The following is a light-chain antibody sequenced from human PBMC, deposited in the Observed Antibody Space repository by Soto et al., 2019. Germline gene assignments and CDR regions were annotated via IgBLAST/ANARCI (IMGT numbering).Light chain of an antibody. Sequence: DIVMTQSPDSLAVSLGERATINCKSSQSVLYSSNNNNYLAWYQQIPGQPPKLLIYWAPTRESGVPDRFSGSGSGTDFTLTISSLQAEDVAVYYCQQYYSTPPTFGGGTKVEIK. CDR1: QSVLYSSNNNNY. CDR2: WAP. CDR3: QQYYSTPPT. V-gene: IGKV4-1*01. J-gene: IGKJ4*01.